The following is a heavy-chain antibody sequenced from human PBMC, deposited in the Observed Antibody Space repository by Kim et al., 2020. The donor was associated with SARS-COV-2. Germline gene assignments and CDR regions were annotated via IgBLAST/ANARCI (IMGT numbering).Heavy chain of an antibody. V-gene: IGHV3-30*18. Sequence: GGSLRLSCAASGIPFSGYGMHWVRQAPGKGLEWVAFITADGSQTYYADSVKGRFTISRDNSRNMLYLQVDSPRVEDTAIYYCANLIATIDYWGPGTLVTVSS. CDR1: GIPFSGYG. CDR2: ITADGSQT. CDR3: ANLIATIDY. D-gene: IGHD2-21*01. J-gene: IGHJ4*02.